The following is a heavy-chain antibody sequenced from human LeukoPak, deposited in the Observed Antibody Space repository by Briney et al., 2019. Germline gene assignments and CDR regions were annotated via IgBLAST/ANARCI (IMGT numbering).Heavy chain of an antibody. CDR2: IQYDGTNK. Sequence: GGSLRLSCAASGFTFSSYGMHWVRQAPGKGLEWVAFIQYDGTNKYYADFVKGRFTISRDNSKNTLYLQMNSLRDEDTAVFYCAKAPTAYSSLDFWGQGTLVTVSS. J-gene: IGHJ4*02. V-gene: IGHV3-30*02. CDR1: GFTFSSYG. CDR3: AKAPTAYSSLDF. D-gene: IGHD4-11*01.